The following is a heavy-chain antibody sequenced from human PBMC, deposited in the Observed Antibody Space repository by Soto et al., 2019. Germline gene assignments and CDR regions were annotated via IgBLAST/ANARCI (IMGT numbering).Heavy chain of an antibody. D-gene: IGHD3-16*02. CDR2: INHSGST. J-gene: IGHJ6*02. CDR3: ARAGLPYDYVWGSYRSYYYYGMDV. V-gene: IGHV4-34*01. CDR1: GGSFSGYY. Sequence: QVQLQQWGAGLLKPSETLSLTCAVYGGSFSGYYWSWIRQPPGKGLEWIGEINHSGSTNYNPSLKSRLTISVDTSKNQFSLKLSSVTAADTAVYYCARAGLPYDYVWGSYRSYYYYGMDVWGQGTTVTVSS.